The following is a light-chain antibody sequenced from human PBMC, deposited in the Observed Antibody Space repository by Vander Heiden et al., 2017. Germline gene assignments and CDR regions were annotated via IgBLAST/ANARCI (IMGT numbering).Light chain of an antibody. CDR3: RQTLQTSRT. CDR2: LGS. CDR1: QSLLHSNGYNY. J-gene: IGKJ2*01. V-gene: IGKV2-28*01. Sequence: DIVLTQSPLSLPVTPGEPASISCRSSQSLLHSNGYNYLDWYLQKPGQSPQLLIYLGSNRASGVPDRFSGSGSGTDFTLKISRVEAVDVGVYYCRQTLQTSRTFGQGTKLEIK.